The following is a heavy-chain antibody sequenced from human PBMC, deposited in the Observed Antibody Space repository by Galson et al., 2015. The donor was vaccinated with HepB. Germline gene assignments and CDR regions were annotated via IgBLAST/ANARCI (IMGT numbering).Heavy chain of an antibody. Sequence: SETLSLTCGVYGGSFSGNYWSWIRQPPGKGLEWIGEINYSGSTNYNPSLKSRVTISVDMSKNQFSLKVTSVTAADAAVYYCARHYYQHLVHGTPNDFDYWGQGTLVTVSS. V-gene: IGHV4-34*01. CDR1: GGSFSGNY. CDR2: INYSGST. CDR3: ARHYYQHLVHGTPNDFDY. J-gene: IGHJ4*02. D-gene: IGHD3-22*01.